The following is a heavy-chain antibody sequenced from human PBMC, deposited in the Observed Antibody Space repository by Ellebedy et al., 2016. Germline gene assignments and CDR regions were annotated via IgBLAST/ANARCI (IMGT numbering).Heavy chain of an antibody. CDR2: IYYSGST. V-gene: IGHV4-59*12. D-gene: IGHD2-2*01. CDR1: GGSISSYY. Sequence: SETLSLTXTVSGGSISSYYWSWIRQPPGKGLEWIGYIYYSGSTNYNPSLKSRVTISVDTSKNQFSLKLSSVTAADTAVYYCARGPYCSSTSCYHMGFFDYWGQGTLVTVSS. J-gene: IGHJ4*02. CDR3: ARGPYCSSTSCYHMGFFDY.